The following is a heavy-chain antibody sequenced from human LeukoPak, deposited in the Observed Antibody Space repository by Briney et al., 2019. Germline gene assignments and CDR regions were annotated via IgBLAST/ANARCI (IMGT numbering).Heavy chain of an antibody. Sequence: PGGSLRLSCVASGFTFSSYWMSWVRQAPGKGLEWVANIKQDGSEKYYVDSVKGRFTISRDSAKNSLYLQMNSLRAEDTAVYYCARDSRPYSSSWYDLGAGPFDYWGQGTLVTVSS. V-gene: IGHV3-7*01. CDR1: GFTFSSYW. J-gene: IGHJ4*02. D-gene: IGHD6-13*01. CDR3: ARDSRPYSSSWYDLGAGPFDY. CDR2: IKQDGSEK.